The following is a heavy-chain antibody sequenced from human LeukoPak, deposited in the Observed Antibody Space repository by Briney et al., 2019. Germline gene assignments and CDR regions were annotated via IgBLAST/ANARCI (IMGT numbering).Heavy chain of an antibody. CDR2: IDHGGST. D-gene: IGHD3-16*01. CDR3: ARRGLYDYVWGSRSYYFDY. Sequence: SETLSLTCAVYGGSFSDYYWSWIRQPPGKGLEWIGEIDHGGSTNYNPSLKSRVTISVDTSKKQFSLKLTSVTAADTAVYYCARRGLYDYVWGSRSYYFDYWGQGTLVTVSS. V-gene: IGHV4-34*01. J-gene: IGHJ4*02. CDR1: GGSFSDYY.